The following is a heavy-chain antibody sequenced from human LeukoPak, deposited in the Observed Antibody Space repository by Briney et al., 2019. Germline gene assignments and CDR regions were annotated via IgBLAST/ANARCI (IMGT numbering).Heavy chain of an antibody. CDR2: IYTSGST. J-gene: IGHJ6*04. D-gene: IGHD2-21*02. CDR3: ARTHIVVVTAMDV. CDR1: GGSINSGSYY. Sequence: SQTLSLTCTVSGGSINSGSYYWSWIWQPAGKGLEWIGRIYTSGSTNYNPSLKSRVTILVDTSKKHFSLRLSSVTAADTAVYYCARTHIVVVTAMDVWGKGTTVTVSS. V-gene: IGHV4-61*02.